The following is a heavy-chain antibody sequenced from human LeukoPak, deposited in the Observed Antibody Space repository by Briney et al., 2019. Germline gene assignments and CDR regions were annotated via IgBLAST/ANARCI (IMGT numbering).Heavy chain of an antibody. V-gene: IGHV3-7*01. CDR2: MKPNGNEK. CDR1: GFTFSNTW. CDR3: ARDSDGFDY. Sequence: GGSPRLSCAASGFTFSNTWMSWVRQAPGKGLEWVTNMKPNGNEKYYVDSVKGRFTISRDNAKNSLYLQMNSLRVEDTAVYYCARDSDGFDYWGQGALVTVSS. D-gene: IGHD2-21*01. J-gene: IGHJ4*02.